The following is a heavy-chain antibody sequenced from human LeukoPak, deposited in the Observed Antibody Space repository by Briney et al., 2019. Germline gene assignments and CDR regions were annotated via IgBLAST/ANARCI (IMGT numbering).Heavy chain of an antibody. V-gene: IGHV4-59*08. CDR3: ASTVVAGSIYYFDY. CDR2: VYHSGNT. Sequence: SETLSLTCTVSGGSISSHFWSWVRQPPGKGLEWIGYVYHSGNTFYNPSLQSRVTISIDSSKNQFSLKLTSVTAADTALYFCASTVVAGSIYYFDYWGQGTLVAVSS. CDR1: GGSISSHF. D-gene: IGHD6-19*01. J-gene: IGHJ4*02.